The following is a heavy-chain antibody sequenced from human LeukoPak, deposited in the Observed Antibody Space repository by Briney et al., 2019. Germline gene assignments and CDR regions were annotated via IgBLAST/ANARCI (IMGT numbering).Heavy chain of an antibody. D-gene: IGHD3-22*01. CDR3: ARHGGNYYDSSGYYFGYDY. J-gene: IGHJ4*02. CDR1: GFTFSSYA. Sequence: PGGSLRLSCAPSGFTFSSYAMSWVRQAPGKGLEWVSSISGSGGSTYYADSVKGRFTISRDNSKNTLYLQMNSLRAEDTAVYYCARHGGNYYDSSGYYFGYDYWGQGTLVTVSS. CDR2: ISGSGGST. V-gene: IGHV3-23*01.